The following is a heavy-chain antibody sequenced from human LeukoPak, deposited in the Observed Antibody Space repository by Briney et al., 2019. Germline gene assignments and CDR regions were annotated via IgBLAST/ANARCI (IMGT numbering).Heavy chain of an antibody. CDR3: ATQASYDFWSGLYYFDN. V-gene: IGHV3-30*02. D-gene: IGHD3-3*01. CDR2: IRYDGSNK. CDR1: GFTFSSYG. J-gene: IGHJ4*02. Sequence: GGSLRLSCAASGFTFSSYGMHWVRQAPGKGLEWVAFIRYDGSNKYYADSVKGRFTISRDNSKNTLYLQMSSLRGEDTAVYYCATQASYDFWSGLYYFDNWGQGTLVGVSS.